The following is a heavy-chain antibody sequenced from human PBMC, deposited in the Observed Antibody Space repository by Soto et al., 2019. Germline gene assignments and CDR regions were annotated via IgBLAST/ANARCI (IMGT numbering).Heavy chain of an antibody. D-gene: IGHD3-22*01. Sequence: SETLSLTCTVSGGSISSYYWSWIRQPPGKGLEWIGYIYYSGSTNYNPSLKSRVTISVDTSKNQFSLKLSSVTAADTAVYYCARVSGDYYDSSGYYGSDAFDIWGQGTIVTVSS. CDR1: GGSISSYY. CDR2: IYYSGST. J-gene: IGHJ3*02. V-gene: IGHV4-59*01. CDR3: ARVSGDYYDSSGYYGSDAFDI.